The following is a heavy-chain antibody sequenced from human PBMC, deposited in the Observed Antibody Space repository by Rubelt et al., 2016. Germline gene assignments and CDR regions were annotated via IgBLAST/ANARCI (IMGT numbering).Heavy chain of an antibody. D-gene: IGHD2-15*01. Sequence: QVQLQQWGAGLLKPSETLSLTCAVYGGSFSGYYWSWIRQPPGKGLEWIGEINYSGRTNHNPSLKNRVTISVDTSKNQFSLKLNSVTAADTAVYYCGGVAADQYYYGMDVWGQGTTVTVSS. J-gene: IGHJ6*02. V-gene: IGHV4-34*01. CDR1: GGSFSGYY. CDR3: GGVAADQYYYGMDV. CDR2: INYSGRT.